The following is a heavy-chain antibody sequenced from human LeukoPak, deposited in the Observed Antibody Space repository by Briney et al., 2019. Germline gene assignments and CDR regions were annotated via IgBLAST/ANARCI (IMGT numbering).Heavy chain of an antibody. Sequence: PGGSLRLSCAVSGFTFSSHNMNWVRQAPGKGLEWVSHITGSSSTIYYAGSGKGRYTISRDNGKNSLYLQMDSLRDEDTAVYYCARSVTGQRAFDIWGQGTMVTVSS. CDR1: GFTFSSHN. CDR3: ARSVTGQRAFDI. J-gene: IGHJ3*02. D-gene: IGHD6-19*01. V-gene: IGHV3-48*02. CDR2: ITGSSSTI.